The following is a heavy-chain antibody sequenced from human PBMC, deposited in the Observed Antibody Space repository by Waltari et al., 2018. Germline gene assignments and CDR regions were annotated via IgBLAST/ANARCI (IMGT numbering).Heavy chain of an antibody. Sequence: EVQLVESGGGLVKPGGSLRLSCEASGFTFSGYSMNWVRQAPGKGREWVSSISGDSRLIYYADSVNGRFTISSDDAKNSLYLQMNSLRVEDTAVYYCARDRRGYFDYWGPGTLVSVSS. D-gene: IGHD3-16*01. J-gene: IGHJ4*02. CDR1: GFTFSGYS. CDR3: ARDRRGYFDY. V-gene: IGHV3-21*01. CDR2: ISGDSRLI.